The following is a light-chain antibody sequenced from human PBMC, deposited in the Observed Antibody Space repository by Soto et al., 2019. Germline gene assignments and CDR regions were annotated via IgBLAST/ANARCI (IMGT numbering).Light chain of an antibody. J-gene: IGLJ1*01. V-gene: IGLV1-47*01. CDR3: AAWDDTVRSYV. CDR1: ISNIGNNY. Sequence: QSVLTQPPSVSGTPGQRVTISCSGSISNIGNNYVYWFQQLPGTAPKVLSNRNDQRPSGVPDRFSGSKSGTSASLAIRGVRSEDEAEYYCAAWDDTVRSYVFGTGTKLTVL. CDR2: RND.